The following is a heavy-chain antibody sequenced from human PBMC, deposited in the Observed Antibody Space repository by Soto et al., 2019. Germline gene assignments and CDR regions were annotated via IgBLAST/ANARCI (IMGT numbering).Heavy chain of an antibody. CDR2: IGGTSGKT. CDR1: GFTFRTYA. D-gene: IGHD6-13*01. J-gene: IGHJ4*02. V-gene: IGHV3-23*01. Sequence: EVQLLESGGGLVQPGGSLRLSCAASGFTFRTYAITWVSQAPGKGLEWVSSIGGTSGKTYYADPVKGRFTISRDNSKDTGYLQMNSLGAEDTALYFCARVRVAAAGGYFDYWGQGALVTVSS. CDR3: ARVRVAAAGGYFDY.